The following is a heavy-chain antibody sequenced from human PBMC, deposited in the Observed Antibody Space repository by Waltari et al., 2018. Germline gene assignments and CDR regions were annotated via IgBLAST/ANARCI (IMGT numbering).Heavy chain of an antibody. V-gene: IGHV4-39*07. D-gene: IGHD3-22*01. J-gene: IGHJ3*02. CDR3: ARVPTMIDAFDI. CDR1: GGSISSSSYY. CDR2: IYYSGST. Sequence: QLQLQESGPGLVKPSETLSLTCTVSGGSISSSSYYWGWLRQPPGKGLEWIGSIYYSGSTYYNPSLKSRVTISVDTSKNQFSLKLSSVTAADTAVYYCARVPTMIDAFDIWGQGTMVTVSS.